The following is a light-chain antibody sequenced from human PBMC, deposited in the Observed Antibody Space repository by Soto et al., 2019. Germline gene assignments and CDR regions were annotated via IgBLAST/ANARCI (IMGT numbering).Light chain of an antibody. Sequence: QAVGTQEPSLTVSPGGTVTLTCACSTGAVTSNHHPYWFQQKAGQAPRTLIYDTSNKHSWTPARFSGSLLGDKAALTLSGAQPEDEAQYYCLLSYNAARVFGGGTKLTVL. CDR1: TGAVTSNHH. CDR2: DTS. V-gene: IGLV7-46*01. CDR3: LLSYNAARV. J-gene: IGLJ2*01.